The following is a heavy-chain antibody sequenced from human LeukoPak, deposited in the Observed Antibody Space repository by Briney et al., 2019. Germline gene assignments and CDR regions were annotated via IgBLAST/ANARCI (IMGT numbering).Heavy chain of an antibody. J-gene: IGHJ4*02. V-gene: IGHV4-59*08. CDR3: ARRRLGNYDLDY. Sequence: PSETLSLTCTVSGGSISGYYWTWIRQPPGKGLEYIGYVSYSGNTNYNPSLQSRVSISVETSKNQFSLMLSSVTAADSAMYYCARRRLGNYDLDYWGRGTLVTVYS. CDR1: GGSISGYY. D-gene: IGHD4-11*01. CDR2: VSYSGNT.